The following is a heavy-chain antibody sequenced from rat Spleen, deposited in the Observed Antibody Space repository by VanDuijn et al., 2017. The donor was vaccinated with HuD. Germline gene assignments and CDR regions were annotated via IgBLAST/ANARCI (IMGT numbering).Heavy chain of an antibody. J-gene: IGHJ2*01. Sequence: QVQLKESGPGLVQPSQTQSLTCTVSEFSLPSYNVHWVRRPTGQCLEWMGVIWTGGSTDNNSALNSRLSISRDTSKNQVFLKMNSLQTDDTGTYYCARHGGSFDYWGQGVMVTVSS. V-gene: IGHV2-30*01. CDR2: IWTGGST. D-gene: IGHD4-3*01. CDR1: EFSLPSYN. CDR3: ARHGGSFDY.